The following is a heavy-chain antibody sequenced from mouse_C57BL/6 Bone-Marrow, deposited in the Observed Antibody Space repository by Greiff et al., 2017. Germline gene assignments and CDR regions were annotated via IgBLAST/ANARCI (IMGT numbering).Heavy chain of an antibody. CDR1: GYSITSGYY. Sequence: EVQLVESGPGLVKPSQSLSLTCSVTGYSITSGYYWNWIRQFPGNKLEWMGYISYDGSNNYNPSLKNRISITRDTSKNQFFLKLNSVTTEDTATYYCAREGLRYGSSPSYWYFDVWGTGTTVTVSS. D-gene: IGHD1-1*01. J-gene: IGHJ1*03. V-gene: IGHV3-6*01. CDR2: ISYDGSN. CDR3: AREGLRYGSSPSYWYFDV.